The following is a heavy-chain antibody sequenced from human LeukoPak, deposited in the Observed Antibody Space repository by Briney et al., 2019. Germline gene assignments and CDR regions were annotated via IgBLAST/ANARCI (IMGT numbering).Heavy chain of an antibody. CDR2: IVVGSGNT. CDR1: GFTSTSSA. Sequence: ASVKVSCKASGFTSTSSAMQWVRQARGQRLEWIGWIVVGSGNTNYAQKFQERGTITRDMSTSTAYMELSSLRSEDTAVYYCAADPYSGSYFNYCGQGTLVTVSS. D-gene: IGHD1-26*01. V-gene: IGHV1-58*02. J-gene: IGHJ4*02. CDR3: AADPYSGSYFNY.